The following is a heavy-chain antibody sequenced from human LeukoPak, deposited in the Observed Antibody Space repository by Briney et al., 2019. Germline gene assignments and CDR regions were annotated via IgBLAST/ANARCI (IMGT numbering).Heavy chain of an antibody. D-gene: IGHD3-22*01. CDR2: IIPIFGTA. CDR3: ARWYYYDSSSYYLFDY. V-gene: IGHV1-69*13. CDR1: GGTFSSYA. J-gene: IGHJ4*02. Sequence: ASVKVSCKASGGTFSSYAISWVRQAPGQGLEWMGGIIPIFGTANYAQKFQGRVTITADESTSTAYMELSSLRSEDTAVYYCARWYYYDSSSYYLFDYWGQGTLVTVSS.